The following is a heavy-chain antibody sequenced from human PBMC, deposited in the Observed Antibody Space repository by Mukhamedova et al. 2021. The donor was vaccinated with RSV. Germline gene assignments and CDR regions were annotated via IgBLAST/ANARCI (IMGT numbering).Heavy chain of an antibody. V-gene: IGHV1-46*01. CDR2: INXXGGST. J-gene: IGHJ4*02. D-gene: IGHD2-21*02. CDR3: SREGDCGCVCFSFYFDY. Sequence: GRQAPGQGLEWMGIINXXGGSTXXXQXXQGRVTMTRDTSTSTVYMELSSLRSEDTAVYYCSREGDCGCVCFSFYFDYWGQGTLFTV.